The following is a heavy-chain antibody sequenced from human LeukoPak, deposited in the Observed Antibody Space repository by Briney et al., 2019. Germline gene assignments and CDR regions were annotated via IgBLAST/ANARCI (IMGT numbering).Heavy chain of an antibody. V-gene: IGHV3-53*01. D-gene: IGHD2-2*01. CDR1: AFSLSAYN. CDR3: ARDFYQEGAFDY. J-gene: IGHJ4*02. CDR2: IYSGGST. Sequence: GGSLRLSCAASAFSLSAYNMSWVRQAPGKGLEWVSVIYSGGSTYYADSVKGRFTISRDNSKNTLYLQMNSLRAEDTAVYYCARDFYQEGAFDYWGQGTLVTVSS.